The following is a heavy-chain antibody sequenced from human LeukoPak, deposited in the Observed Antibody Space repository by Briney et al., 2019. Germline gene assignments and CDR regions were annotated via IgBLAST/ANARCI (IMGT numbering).Heavy chain of an antibody. Sequence: PGGSLSLSCAASGFTFSSYDMHWVRQATGKGLEWVSAIGTAGDTYYPGSVKGRFTISRENAKNSLYLQMNSLRAGDTAVYYCARGSIGTTDNWFDPWGQGTLVTVSS. V-gene: IGHV3-13*01. CDR1: GFTFSSYD. CDR2: IGTAGDT. CDR3: ARGSIGTTDNWFDP. D-gene: IGHD1-7*01. J-gene: IGHJ5*02.